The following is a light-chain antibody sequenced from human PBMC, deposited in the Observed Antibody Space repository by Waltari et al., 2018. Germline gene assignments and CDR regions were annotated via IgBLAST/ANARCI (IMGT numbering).Light chain of an antibody. CDR2: AAS. V-gene: IGKV1-39*01. Sequence: DIQMTQSPSSLSASVGDSITITCRASQSISSSLNWYQQKSGEAPKPLISAASGLQSGVPSRFSGSGSGTDFTLSISSLQPEDFATYYCQQSYSPPPAFGQGTKVEIK. J-gene: IGKJ1*01. CDR3: QQSYSPPPA. CDR1: QSISSS.